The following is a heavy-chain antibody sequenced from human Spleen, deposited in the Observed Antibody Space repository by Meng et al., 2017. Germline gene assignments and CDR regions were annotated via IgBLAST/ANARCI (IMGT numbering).Heavy chain of an antibody. V-gene: IGHV3-23*01. J-gene: IGHJ3*02. CDR2: INSGGGTT. CDR1: GFTFSTYD. CDR3: AKGDSGNFYRIDAFDI. D-gene: IGHD1-26*01. Sequence: GESLKISCAASGFTFSTYDMSWVRQAPGKGLEWVSAINSGGGTTSYADSVKGRFTISRDNSENTVYLQLNSLRAEDTAVYYCAKGDSGNFYRIDAFDIWGQGTVVTVSS.